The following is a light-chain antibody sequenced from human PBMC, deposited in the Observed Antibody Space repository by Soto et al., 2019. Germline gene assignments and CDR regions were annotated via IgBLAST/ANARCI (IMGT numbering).Light chain of an antibody. CDR1: QNINNW. CDR3: QHMRT. Sequence: DIQMTQSPSTRSASIGDRVTSTCRASQNINNWIAWYQQKPGKAPKFLIYDASTLESGVPSRFSGSGFGTEFSLTISSLQPDDFGSYYCQHMRTFGQGTKVDIK. CDR2: DAS. V-gene: IGKV1-5*01. J-gene: IGKJ1*01.